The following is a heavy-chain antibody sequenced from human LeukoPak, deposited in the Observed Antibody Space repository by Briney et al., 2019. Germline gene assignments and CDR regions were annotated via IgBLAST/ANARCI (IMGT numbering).Heavy chain of an antibody. D-gene: IGHD3-10*01. Sequence: SETLSLTCTVSGGSISSSSYYWGWIRQPPGKGLEWIGSIYYSGSTYYNPSLKSRVTISVDTSKNQFSLKLSSVTAADTAVYYCARGYGYYYGSGSYYIPWFDPWGQGTLVTVSS. CDR3: ARGYGYYYGSGSYYIPWFDP. CDR2: IYYSGST. V-gene: IGHV4-39*01. CDR1: GGSISSSSYY. J-gene: IGHJ5*02.